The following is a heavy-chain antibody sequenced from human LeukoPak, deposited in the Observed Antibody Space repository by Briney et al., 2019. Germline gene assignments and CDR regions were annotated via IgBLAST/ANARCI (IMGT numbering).Heavy chain of an antibody. D-gene: IGHD6-19*01. CDR2: ISSSGSTI. Sequence: GGSLRLSCAASGFTFSSYEMNWVRQAPGKGLEWVSYISSSGSTIYYADSVKGRFTISRDNAKNSLYLQMNSLRTEDTDLYYCAKDFSSGQPDYYYMDVWGKGTTVTVSS. CDR3: AKDFSSGQPDYYYMDV. CDR1: GFTFSSYE. J-gene: IGHJ6*03. V-gene: IGHV3-48*03.